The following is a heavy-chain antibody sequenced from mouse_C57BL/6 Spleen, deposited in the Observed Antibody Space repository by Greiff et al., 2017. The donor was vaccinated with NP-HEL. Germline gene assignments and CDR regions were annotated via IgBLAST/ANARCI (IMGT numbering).Heavy chain of an antibody. CDR3: ARDYYSIAWFAY. V-gene: IGHV5-17*01. CDR1: GFTFSDYG. D-gene: IGHD2-5*01. CDR2: ISSGSSTI. Sequence: EVQLQESGGGLVKPGGSLKLSCAASGFTFSDYGMHWVRQAPEKGLEWVAYISSGSSTIYYADTVKSRFTITRDNAKNTLFLRMTSLRSEDAAMYYCARDYYSIAWFAYWGQGTLVTVSA. J-gene: IGHJ3*01.